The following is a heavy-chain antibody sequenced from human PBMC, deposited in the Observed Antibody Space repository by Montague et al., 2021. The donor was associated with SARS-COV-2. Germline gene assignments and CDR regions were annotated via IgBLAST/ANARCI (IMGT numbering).Heavy chain of an antibody. V-gene: IGHV4-59*13. CDR1: GGSISSYY. D-gene: IGHD3-22*01. CDR3: ARDSHYYDSSGHFDY. CDR2: IYYSGCT. J-gene: IGHJ4*02. Sequence: SETLSLTCTVSGGSISSYYWSWIRQPPGKGLEWIGYIYYSGCTNYNPSLKSRVTMSVDTSKNQFSLKLSSVTAADTAVYYCARDSHYYDSSGHFDYWGQGTLVTVSS.